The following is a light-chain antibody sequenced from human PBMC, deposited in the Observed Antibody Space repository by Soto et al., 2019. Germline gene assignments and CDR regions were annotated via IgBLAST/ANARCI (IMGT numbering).Light chain of an antibody. CDR1: QSVLYSSNNKNY. J-gene: IGKJ1*01. CDR3: QQYYTTPRT. CDR2: WAS. Sequence: DIVMTQSPDSLAVSLGERATINCKSSQSVLYSSNNKNYLAWYQQKPGQPPKLLIYWASIRESGVPDRISGSGSGTDFTLTISSLQAEDVAVYYCQQYYTTPRTFGQGTKVEIK. V-gene: IGKV4-1*01.